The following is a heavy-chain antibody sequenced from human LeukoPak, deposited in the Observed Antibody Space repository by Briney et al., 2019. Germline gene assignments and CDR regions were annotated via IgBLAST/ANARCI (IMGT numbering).Heavy chain of an antibody. CDR1: GFTVSSNY. V-gene: IGHV3-66*01. CDR2: IYSGGST. CDR3: ARGRYGSGSYDDAFDI. J-gene: IGHJ3*02. D-gene: IGHD3-10*01. Sequence: GGSLRLSCAASGFTVSSNYMSWVRQAPGKGLEWVSVIYSGGSTYYADSVKGRFTISRDNSKNTLYLQMNSLRAEDTAVYYCARGRYGSGSYDDAFDIWGQGTMVTVSS.